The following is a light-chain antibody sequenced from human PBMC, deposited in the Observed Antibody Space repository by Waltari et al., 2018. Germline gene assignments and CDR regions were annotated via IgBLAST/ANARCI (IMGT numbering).Light chain of an antibody. V-gene: IGLV2-23*02. CDR1: SSDVGGYNY. CDR3: CSYAGSSTHVL. Sequence: QSALTQPASVSGSPGQSITISCTGTSSDVGGYNYVSWYQQYPDKAPKLMLYDVSNRPSGVSNRFSGSKSGNTASLTISGLQAEDEADYYCCSYAGSSTHVLFGGGTKLTVL. J-gene: IGLJ2*01. CDR2: DVS.